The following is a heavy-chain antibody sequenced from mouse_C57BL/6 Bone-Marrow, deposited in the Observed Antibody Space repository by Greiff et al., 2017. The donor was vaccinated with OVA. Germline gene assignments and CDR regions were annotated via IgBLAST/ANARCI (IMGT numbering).Heavy chain of an antibody. V-gene: IGHV14-4*01. D-gene: IGHD2-5*01. CDR2: IDPENGDT. CDR3: TSSNFDY. Sequence: VQLQQSGAELVRPGASVKMSCKASGYTFTNYWIGWVKQRPGQGLEWIGWIDPENGDTEYASKFQGKATITADTSSNTAYLQLSSLTSEDTAVYYCTSSNFDYWGQGTTLTVSS. J-gene: IGHJ2*01. CDR1: GYTFTNYW.